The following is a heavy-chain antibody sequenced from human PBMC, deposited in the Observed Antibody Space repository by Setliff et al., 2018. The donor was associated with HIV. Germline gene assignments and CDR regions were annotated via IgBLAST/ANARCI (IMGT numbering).Heavy chain of an antibody. CDR1: GGSISSSNW. CDR3: ARGMQYQLLRNWYFDL. V-gene: IGHV4-4*03. D-gene: IGHD2-2*01. CDR2: IYHSGST. Sequence: LPETLSLTCAVSGGSISSSNWWSWVRQSPGKGLEWIGEIYHSGSTNYNPSLKSRVTISLDKSKNQISLKLTSVAAADTAVYYCARGMQYQLLRNWYFDLWGRGTLVTVSS. J-gene: IGHJ2*01.